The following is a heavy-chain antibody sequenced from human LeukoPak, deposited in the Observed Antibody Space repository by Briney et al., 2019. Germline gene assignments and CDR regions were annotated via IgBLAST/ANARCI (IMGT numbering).Heavy chain of an antibody. CDR3: ARGGVGRYFQH. D-gene: IGHD2-15*01. CDR2: INHSGGT. Sequence: SETLSLTCAVYGGSFSGYYWSWIRQPPGKGLEWIGEINHSGGTNYNPSLKSRVTISVDTSKNQFSLKLSSVTAADTAVYYCARGGVGRYFQHWGQGTLVTVSS. CDR1: GGSFSGYY. V-gene: IGHV4-34*01. J-gene: IGHJ1*01.